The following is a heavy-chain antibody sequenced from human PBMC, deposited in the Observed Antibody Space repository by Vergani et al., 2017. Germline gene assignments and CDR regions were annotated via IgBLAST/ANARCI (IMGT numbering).Heavy chain of an antibody. D-gene: IGHD3-9*01. CDR2: IIPIFGTA. Sequence: QVQLVQSGAEVKQPGSSVKVSCKASGGTFSSYAISWVRQAPGQGLEWMGGIIPIFGTANYAQKFQGRVTITAAESTSTAYMELSSLRSEDTAVYYCARLRTISMTTRTRYYYMDVWGKGTSVTVSS. J-gene: IGHJ6*03. CDR1: GGTFSSYA. CDR3: ARLRTISMTTRTRYYYMDV. V-gene: IGHV1-69*01.